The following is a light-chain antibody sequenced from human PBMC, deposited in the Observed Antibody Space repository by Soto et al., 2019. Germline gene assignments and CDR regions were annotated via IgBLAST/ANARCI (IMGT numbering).Light chain of an antibody. Sequence: EIVLTQSPGTLSLSPGERVTLSCRASQSVSSSYLGWYQQKPGQAPRLLIYGASNRATGIPDRFSGSGSGTDFTLTINRLEPEDFAVYYCQRYGSSPAYAFGQGTKLEVK. CDR2: GAS. CDR1: QSVSSSY. CDR3: QRYGSSPAYA. V-gene: IGKV3-20*01. J-gene: IGKJ2*01.